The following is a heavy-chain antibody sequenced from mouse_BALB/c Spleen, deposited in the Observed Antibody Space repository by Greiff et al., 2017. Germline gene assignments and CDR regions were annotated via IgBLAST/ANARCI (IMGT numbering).Heavy chain of an antibody. J-gene: IGHJ4*01. D-gene: IGHD1-2*01. CDR3: ARTPNSLLRMDY. Sequence: VKLMESGPGLVAPSQSLSITCTVSGFSLSRYSVHWVRQPPGKGLEWLGMIWGGGSTDYNSALKSRLSISKDNSKSQVFLKMNSLQTDDTAMYYCARTPNSLLRMDYWGQGTSVTVSS. CDR1: GFSLSRYS. V-gene: IGHV2-6-4*01. CDR2: IWGGGST.